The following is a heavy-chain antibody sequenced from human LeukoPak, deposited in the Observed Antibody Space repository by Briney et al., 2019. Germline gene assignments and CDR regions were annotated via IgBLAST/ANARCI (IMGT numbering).Heavy chain of an antibody. J-gene: IGHJ4*02. Sequence: ASVKVSCKASGYTFTGYYMHWVRQAPGQGLEWMGWINPNSGGTNYAQKFQGRVTMTRDTPISTAYMELSRLRSDDTAVYYCARTRVVQGGVFDYWGQGTLVTVSS. CDR3: ARTRVVQGGVFDY. D-gene: IGHD2-15*01. CDR2: INPNSGGT. V-gene: IGHV1-2*02. CDR1: GYTFTGYY.